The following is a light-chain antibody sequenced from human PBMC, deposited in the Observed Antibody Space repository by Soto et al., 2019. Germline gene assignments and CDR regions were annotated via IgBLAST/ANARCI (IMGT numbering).Light chain of an antibody. V-gene: IGLV2-14*01. J-gene: IGLJ2*01. Sequence: QSALTQPASVSGSPGQSITISCTGTNSDIGGYNYVSWYQQYPGKAPKLIIYEVRNRPSGVSDRFSASKSGNTASLTISGLQAEDEAVYYCYSYTGSATVIFGGGTKVIVL. CDR3: YSYTGSATVI. CDR1: NSDIGGYNY. CDR2: EVR.